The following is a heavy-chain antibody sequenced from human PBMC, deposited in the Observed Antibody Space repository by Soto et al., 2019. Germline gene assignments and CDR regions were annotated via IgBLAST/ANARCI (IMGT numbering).Heavy chain of an antibody. CDR1: GFSLSSSGVG. Sequence: SGPPLVNHTQTLPLTCTFSGFSLSSSGVGVGWIRQPPGKALEWLALIYGDEGERYTPSLKTRLTITKDTSKNQVVLTTTNMDPVETATYYCAPGEGDAYVWARYKDDCDVGGQRTT. CDR2: IYGDEGE. D-gene: IGHD3-16*01. J-gene: IGHJ6*02. CDR3: APGEGDAYVWARYKDDCDV. V-gene: IGHV2-5*02.